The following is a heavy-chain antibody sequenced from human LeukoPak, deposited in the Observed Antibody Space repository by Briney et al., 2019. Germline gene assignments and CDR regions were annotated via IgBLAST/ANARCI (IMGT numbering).Heavy chain of an antibody. CDR2: LGIAGDT. CDR1: GFTVSSCA. Sequence: GGSLRLSCAASGFTVSSCAMHWVRQPIGKGLEWVSALGIAGDTFYPGSVKGRFTISREKARNSLYLQMNSLRAEDTAMYYCARQMQSHGNFDSWGQGTLVTVSS. D-gene: IGHD1-26*01. CDR3: ARQMQSHGNFDS. J-gene: IGHJ4*02. V-gene: IGHV3-13*01.